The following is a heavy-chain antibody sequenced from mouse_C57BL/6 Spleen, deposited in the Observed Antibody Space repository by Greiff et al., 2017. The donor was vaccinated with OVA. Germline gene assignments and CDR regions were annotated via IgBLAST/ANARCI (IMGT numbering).Heavy chain of an antibody. CDR1: GYSITSGYY. Sequence: EVKLLESGPGLVKPSQSLSLTCSVTGYSITSGYYWNWLRQFPGNKLEWMGYISYDGSNNYNPSLKNRISITRDTSKNQFFLKLNSVTTEDTATYYCARGGGYYPLAYWGQGTLVTVSA. CDR2: ISYDGSN. V-gene: IGHV3-6*01. CDR3: ARGGGYYPLAY. D-gene: IGHD2-1*01. J-gene: IGHJ3*01.